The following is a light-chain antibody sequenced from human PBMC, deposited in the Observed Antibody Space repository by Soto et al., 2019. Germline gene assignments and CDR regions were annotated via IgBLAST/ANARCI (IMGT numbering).Light chain of an antibody. V-gene: IGKV3-20*01. CDR3: QKYGDSPPWT. Sequence: EIVLTQSPGTLYLSPGERAILSCRASQSVSNNYLAWYQQEPGQAPRLLIFGASTRATGIPDRFSGSGSGTDFTLTISRLEPEDFTVYYCQKYGDSPPWTFGQGTKVEIK. J-gene: IGKJ1*01. CDR2: GAS. CDR1: QSVSNNY.